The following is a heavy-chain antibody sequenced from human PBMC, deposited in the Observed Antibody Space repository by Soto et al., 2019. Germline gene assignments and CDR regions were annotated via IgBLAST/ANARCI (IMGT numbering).Heavy chain of an antibody. V-gene: IGHV6-1*01. D-gene: IGHD5-12*01. CDR3: ARVGVPTKYYFDY. CDR2: TYHRYKWYN. Sequence: SQTLSLTSAISGDSVSGNSAAWHWTRQSPSRGLEWLGRTYHRYKWYNDYAVSVKSRITFNPDTSKNQFSLQLSSVTPEDTAVYYCARVGVPTKYYFDYWGQGTLVTVSS. J-gene: IGHJ4*02. CDR1: GDSVSGNSAA.